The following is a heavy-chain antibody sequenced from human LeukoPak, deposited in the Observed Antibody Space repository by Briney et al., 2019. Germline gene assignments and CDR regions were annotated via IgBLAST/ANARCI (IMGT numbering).Heavy chain of an antibody. Sequence: SETLSLTCTVSGGSISSYYWSWIRQPPGKGLEWIGEINHSGSTNYNPSLKSRVTISVDTSKNQFSLKLSSVTAADTAVYYCARGRGFLSHWGQGTLVTVSS. CDR1: GGSISSYY. D-gene: IGHD3-22*01. V-gene: IGHV4-34*01. CDR2: INHSGST. CDR3: ARGRGFLSH. J-gene: IGHJ4*02.